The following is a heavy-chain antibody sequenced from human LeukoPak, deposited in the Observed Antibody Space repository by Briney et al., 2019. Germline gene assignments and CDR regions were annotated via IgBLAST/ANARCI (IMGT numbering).Heavy chain of an antibody. CDR3: ARGPRYSSSWTYYYYYGMDV. V-gene: IGHV4-34*01. J-gene: IGHJ6*02. CDR1: GFTVSSSY. CDR2: INHSGST. D-gene: IGHD6-13*01. Sequence: PGGSLRLSCAASGFTVSSSYMSWVRQPPGKGLEWIGEINHSGSTNYNPSLKSRVTISVDTSKNQFSLKLSSVTAADTAAYYCARGPRYSSSWTYYYYYGMDVWGQGTTVTVSS.